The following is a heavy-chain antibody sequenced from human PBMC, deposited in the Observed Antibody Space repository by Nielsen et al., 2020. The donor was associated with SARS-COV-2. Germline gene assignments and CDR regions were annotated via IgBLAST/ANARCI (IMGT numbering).Heavy chain of an antibody. V-gene: IGHV3-23*01. CDR1: GFTFSDYA. J-gene: IGHJ6*02. D-gene: IGHD1-14*01. CDR2: ISGSGGGS. Sequence: GESLKISCAASGFTFSDYAMTWVRQAPGKGLEWVSTISGSGGGSYHADSLKGRFIISRDNSKNMLYLQMNSLRGEDTALYFCAKVLYTSEWEPTIYGMDVWGQGTPVTVSS. CDR3: AKVLYTSEWEPTIYGMDV.